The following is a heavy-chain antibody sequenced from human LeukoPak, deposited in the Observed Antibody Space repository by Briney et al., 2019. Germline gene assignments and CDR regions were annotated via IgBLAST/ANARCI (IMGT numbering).Heavy chain of an antibody. Sequence: SETLSLTCTVSGGSISSYYWSWIRQPPGKGLEWIGYIYYSGSTNYNPSLKSRVTMSVDTSKNQFSLKLSSVTAADTAVYYCASFNYYGSGSSDYWGQGTLVTVSS. J-gene: IGHJ4*02. CDR2: IYYSGST. V-gene: IGHV4-59*12. D-gene: IGHD3-10*01. CDR3: ASFNYYGSGSSDY. CDR1: GGSISSYY.